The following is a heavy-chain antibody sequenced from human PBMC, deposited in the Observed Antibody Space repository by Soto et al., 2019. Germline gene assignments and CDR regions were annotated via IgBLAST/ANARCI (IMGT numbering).Heavy chain of an antibody. J-gene: IGHJ3*02. CDR3: GRDKRALVRGDAFDI. CDR2: IYYSGST. CDR1: GGSISSGGYY. V-gene: IGHV4-31*03. D-gene: IGHD2-2*01. Sequence: QVQLQESGPGLVKPSQTLSLTCTVSGGSISSGGYYWSWIRQHPGKGLEWIGYIYYSGSTYYNPSLKSRVTISVDTSKNQFSRKLSSVSGADTAVYYCGRDKRALVRGDAFDIWGQGTMVTVSS.